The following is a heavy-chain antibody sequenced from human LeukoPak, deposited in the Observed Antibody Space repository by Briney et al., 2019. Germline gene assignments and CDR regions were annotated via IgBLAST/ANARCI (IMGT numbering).Heavy chain of an antibody. J-gene: IGHJ4*02. Sequence: SETLSLTCTVSGGSISSDNYYWGWIRQPPGKGLEWIGCIYYSGTTYYNPSLKSRVTISVDTSKNQFSLKLSSVTAADTALYYCAKHYMGSSYNHGLDCWGQGTLVTVSS. CDR3: AKHYMGSSYNHGLDC. V-gene: IGHV4-39*01. CDR1: GGSISSDNYY. D-gene: IGHD3-10*01. CDR2: IYYSGTT.